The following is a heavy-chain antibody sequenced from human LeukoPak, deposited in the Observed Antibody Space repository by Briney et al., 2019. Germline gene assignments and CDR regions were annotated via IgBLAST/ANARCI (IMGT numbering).Heavy chain of an antibody. CDR2: ISYDGSNK. CDR1: GFTFSSYG. J-gene: IGHJ3*02. V-gene: IGHV3-30*03. Sequence: GRSLRLSCAASGFTFSSYGMHWVRQAPGKGLEWVAVISYDGSNKYYADSVKGRFTISRDNSKNTLYLQMNSLRAEDTAVYYCAGGSWVVAGTFAFDIWGQGTMVTVSS. CDR3: AGGSWVVAGTFAFDI. D-gene: IGHD6-19*01.